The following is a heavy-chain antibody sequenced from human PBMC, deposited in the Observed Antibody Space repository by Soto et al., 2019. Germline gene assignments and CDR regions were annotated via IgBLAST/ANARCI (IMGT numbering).Heavy chain of an antibody. CDR1: VFTFSSYS. J-gene: IGHJ6*03. CDR3: ARGTVTTPDYYYYMDV. V-gene: IGHV3-48*01. CDR2: ISSSSSTI. D-gene: IGHD4-4*01. Sequence: GGSLRLSCAASVFTFSSYSMNWVRQAPGKGLEWVSYISSSSSTIYYADSVKGRFTISRDNAKNSLYLQMNSLRAEDTAVYHCARGTVTTPDYYYYMDVWGKGTTVTVSS.